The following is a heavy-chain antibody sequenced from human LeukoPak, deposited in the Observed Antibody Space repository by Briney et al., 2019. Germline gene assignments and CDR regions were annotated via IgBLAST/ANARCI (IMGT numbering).Heavy chain of an antibody. J-gene: IGHJ3*02. CDR1: GFTFSSYS. CDR2: ISSSSSYI. V-gene: IGHV3-21*01. CDR3: ARNTSLGGYSYGFNAFDI. Sequence: GGSLRLSCAASGFTFSSYSMYWVRQAPGKGLEWVSSISSSSSYIYYADSVKGRFTISRDNAKNSLYLQMNSLRAEDTAVYYCARNTSLGGYSYGFNAFDIWGQGTMVTVSS. D-gene: IGHD5-18*01.